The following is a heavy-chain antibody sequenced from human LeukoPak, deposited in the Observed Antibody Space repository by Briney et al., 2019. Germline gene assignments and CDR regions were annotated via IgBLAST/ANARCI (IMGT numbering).Heavy chain of an antibody. CDR1: GFTFSSYS. D-gene: IGHD2-15*01. Sequence: PGGSLRLSCAASGFTFSSYSMNWVRQAPGKGLEWVSSISSSSSYIYYADSVKGRFTISRDNAKNSLYLQMNSLRAEDTAVYHCARIDTHVVAAKIIDYWGQGTLVTVSS. J-gene: IGHJ4*02. CDR3: ARIDTHVVAAKIIDY. V-gene: IGHV3-21*01. CDR2: ISSSSSYI.